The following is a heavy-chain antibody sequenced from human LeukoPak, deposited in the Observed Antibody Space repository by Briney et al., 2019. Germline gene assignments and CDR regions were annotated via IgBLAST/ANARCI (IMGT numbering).Heavy chain of an antibody. J-gene: IGHJ4*02. CDR1: GFTFSSYA. CDR3: AKLPLIVVVTAIFDY. Sequence: PGGSLRLSCAASGFTFSSYAMSWVRQAAWKGLECVSAISGSGGSTYYADSVKGRFTISRGNSKTTLYLQMNSLRAEDTAVYYCAKLPLIVVVTAIFDYWGQGTLVTVSS. D-gene: IGHD2-21*02. CDR2: ISGSGGST. V-gene: IGHV3-23*01.